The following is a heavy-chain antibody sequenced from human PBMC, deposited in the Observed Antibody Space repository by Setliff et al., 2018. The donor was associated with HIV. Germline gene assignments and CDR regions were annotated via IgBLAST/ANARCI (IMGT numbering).Heavy chain of an antibody. CDR1: GGSISSHY. V-gene: IGHV4-59*08. D-gene: IGHD4-4*01. Sequence: SETLSLTCTVSGGSISSHYWTWIRQPPGRGLEWIGYIDYSGSTNQNPSLKSRVTMSVDTSKNQFSLRLSSVTAADTAIYYCARADSRRGAGYQYMDVWGKGTTVTVSS. CDR2: IDYSGST. CDR3: ARADSRRGAGYQYMDV. J-gene: IGHJ6*03.